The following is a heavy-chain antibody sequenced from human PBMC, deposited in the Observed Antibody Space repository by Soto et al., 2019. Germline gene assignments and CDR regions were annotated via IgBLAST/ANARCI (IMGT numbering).Heavy chain of an antibody. CDR2: ISSSSSYI. CDR3: ARDSRAYSSGWYDPWDY. CDR1: GFTFSGYS. Sequence: GGSLRLSCAASGFTFSGYSVNWVRQAPGKGLEWVSSISSSSSYIYYADSVKGRFTISRDNAKNSLYLQMNSLRAEDTAVYYCARDSRAYSSGWYDPWDYWGQGTLVTVSS. J-gene: IGHJ4*02. V-gene: IGHV3-21*01. D-gene: IGHD6-19*01.